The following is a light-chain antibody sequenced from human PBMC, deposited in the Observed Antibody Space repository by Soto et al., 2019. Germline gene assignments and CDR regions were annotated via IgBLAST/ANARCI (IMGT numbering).Light chain of an antibody. J-gene: IGKJ1*01. CDR1: QSISNW. Sequence: DIQMTQSPSTLSASVGDRVTITCRASQSISNWSAWYQQKPGKAPKLLIYKASTLKSGVPSRFSGSGSGTEFTLTISSLQPDDFATYYCQHYNSYSEAFGQGTKVDIK. V-gene: IGKV1-5*03. CDR2: KAS. CDR3: QHYNSYSEA.